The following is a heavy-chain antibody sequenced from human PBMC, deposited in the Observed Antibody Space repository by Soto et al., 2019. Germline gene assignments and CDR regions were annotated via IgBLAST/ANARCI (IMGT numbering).Heavy chain of an antibody. CDR2: TKHKVSTYAT. D-gene: IGHD3-10*02. V-gene: IGHV3-72*01. Sequence: EVQLVESGGGLVQPGGSLRLSCAVSGFTLSDHFMDWVRQAPGKGLEWVGRTKHKVSTYATEYAASLKGRFTISRDDSYNSPYLQMSSLRTEDTAVYSCVAYLSYYVHWGQGTLVTVSS. J-gene: IGHJ4*02. CDR1: GFTLSDHF. CDR3: VAYLSYYVH.